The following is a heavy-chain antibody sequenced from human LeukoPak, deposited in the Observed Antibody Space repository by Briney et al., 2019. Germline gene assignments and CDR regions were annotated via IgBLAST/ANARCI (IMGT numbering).Heavy chain of an antibody. D-gene: IGHD3-10*01. CDR3: ARGAYYYGSGSYYKDYYYYYGMDV. Sequence: SETLSLTCTVSGGSISSYYWSWIRQPPGKGLEWIGYIYYSGSTNYNPSLKSRVTISVDTSKNQSSLKLSSVTAADTAVYYCARGAYYYGSGSYYKDYYYYYGMDVWGQGTTVTVSS. CDR2: IYYSGST. V-gene: IGHV4-59*01. J-gene: IGHJ6*02. CDR1: GGSISSYY.